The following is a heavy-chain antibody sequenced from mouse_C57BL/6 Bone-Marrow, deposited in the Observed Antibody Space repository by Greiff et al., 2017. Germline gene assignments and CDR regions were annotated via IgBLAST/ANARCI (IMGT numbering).Heavy chain of an antibody. CDR3: ARRDYSNYYWYFDG. Sequence: VQLQQSGPELVKPGASVKIPCKASGYTFTDYNMDWVKQSHGKSLEWIGDINPNNGGTIYNQKFKGKATLTVDKSSSTAYMELRSLTSEDTAVYYCARRDYSNYYWYFDGWGTGTTVTVAS. D-gene: IGHD2-5*01. J-gene: IGHJ1*03. CDR2: INPNNGGT. CDR1: GYTFTDYN. V-gene: IGHV1-18*01.